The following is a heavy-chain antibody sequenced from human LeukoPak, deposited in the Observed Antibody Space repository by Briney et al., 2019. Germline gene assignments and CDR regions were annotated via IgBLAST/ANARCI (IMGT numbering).Heavy chain of an antibody. J-gene: IGHJ4*02. CDR3: ARDHYYYDSSGYWY. CDR2: IIPIFGTA. V-gene: IGHV1-69*13. Sequence: SVKVSCKASGGTFSSYAISWVRQAPGQGLEWMGGIIPIFGTANYAQKFQGRVTITADESTSTAYMELSSLRSEDTAVYYCARDHYYYDSSGYWYWGQGTLVTVSS. D-gene: IGHD3-22*01. CDR1: GGTFSSYA.